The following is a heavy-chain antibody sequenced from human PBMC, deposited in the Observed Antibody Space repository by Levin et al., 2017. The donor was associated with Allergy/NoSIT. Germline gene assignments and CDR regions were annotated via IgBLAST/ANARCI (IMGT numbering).Heavy chain of an antibody. CDR1: GFSFSNAW. CDR2: IQSNPGVEIT. Sequence: TGGSLRLSCEASGFSFSNAWMSWVRQAPGKGLEWVGRIQSNPGVEITVFAAPVKGRFSISRDNSKNSVFLQMNSLRVEDTGIYYCVRGSRLVRGLFDYWGQGTVVTVSS. J-gene: IGHJ4*02. CDR3: VRGSRLVRGLFDY. D-gene: IGHD3-10*01. V-gene: IGHV3-15*01.